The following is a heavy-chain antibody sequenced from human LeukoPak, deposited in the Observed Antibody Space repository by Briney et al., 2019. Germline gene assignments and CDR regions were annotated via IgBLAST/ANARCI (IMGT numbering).Heavy chain of an antibody. CDR3: AREGTAGTNLNWFDP. D-gene: IGHD1-1*01. Sequence: SETLSLTCTVSGGSISSYYWSWIRQPPGKGLEWIGYISYSGSTNFNPSLKSRVTISVDTSKNQFSLKLSSVTAADTAVYYCAREGTAGTNLNWFDPWGQGTLVTVSS. J-gene: IGHJ5*02. CDR2: ISYSGST. V-gene: IGHV4-59*01. CDR1: GGSISSYY.